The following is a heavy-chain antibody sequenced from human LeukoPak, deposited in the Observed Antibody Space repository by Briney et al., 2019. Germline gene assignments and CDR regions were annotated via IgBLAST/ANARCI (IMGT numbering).Heavy chain of an antibody. CDR2: ISGSGGST. CDR3: AKGSEYYGGNWFDP. Sequence: GGSLRLSCAASGFTFSSYAMSWVRQAPGKGLEWVSAISGSGGSTYYADSVKGRFTISRDNSKNTLYLQTNSLRAEDTAVYYCAKGSEYYGGNWFDPWGQGTLVTVSS. J-gene: IGHJ5*02. V-gene: IGHV3-23*01. D-gene: IGHD3-10*01. CDR1: GFTFSSYA.